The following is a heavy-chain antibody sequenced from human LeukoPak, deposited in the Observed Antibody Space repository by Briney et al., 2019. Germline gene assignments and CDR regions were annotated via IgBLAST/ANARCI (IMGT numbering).Heavy chain of an antibody. Sequence: SETLSLTCAVYGGSFSGYYWSWLRQPPGKGLEWIGEINHSGSTNYNPSLKGRVTITVDTSKNQLSLKLSSVTAADTAVYYCAGRGYSGRFDYWGQGTLVTVSS. J-gene: IGHJ4*02. CDR2: INHSGST. V-gene: IGHV4-34*01. D-gene: IGHD5-12*01. CDR1: GGSFSGYY. CDR3: AGRGYSGRFDY.